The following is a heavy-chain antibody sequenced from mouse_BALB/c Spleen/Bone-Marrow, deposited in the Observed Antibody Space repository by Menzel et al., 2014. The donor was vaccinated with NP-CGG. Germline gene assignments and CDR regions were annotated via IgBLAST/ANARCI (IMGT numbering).Heavy chain of an antibody. CDR1: GFTFSSYS. D-gene: IGHD2-1*01. CDR2: ISSGGGNI. J-gene: IGHJ4*01. V-gene: IGHV5-9*03. CDR3: VRSSPFFNGKGGDYAMDY. Sequence: EVKVVESGGDLVKSGGSLKLPCAASGFTFSSYSMSWVRQIPEKRLEWVATISSGGGNIYYPDSVKGRFTISRDNAKNNLYLQMSSLRSEDTALYYCVRSSPFFNGKGGDYAMDYWGQGTSVTVSS.